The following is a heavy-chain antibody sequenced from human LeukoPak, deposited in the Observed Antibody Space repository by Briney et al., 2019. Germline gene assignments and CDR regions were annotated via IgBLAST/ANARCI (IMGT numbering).Heavy chain of an antibody. CDR1: GYTLTELS. CDR2: FDPEDGET. V-gene: IGHV1-24*01. CDR3: AADLYYYGSGSTYKGDAFDI. Sequence: ASVKVSCKVSGYTLTELSMHWVRQAPGKGLEWMGGFDPEDGETIYAQKFQGRVTMTEDTSTDTAYMELSSLRSEDTAVYSCAADLYYYGSGSTYKGDAFDIWGQGTMASVSS. J-gene: IGHJ3*02. D-gene: IGHD3-10*01.